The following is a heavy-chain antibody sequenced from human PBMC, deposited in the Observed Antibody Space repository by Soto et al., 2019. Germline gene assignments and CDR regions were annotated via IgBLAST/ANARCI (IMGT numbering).Heavy chain of an antibody. D-gene: IGHD1-26*01. CDR2: IIPIFGTA. CDR1: GGTFSSYG. V-gene: IGHV1-69*13. J-gene: IGHJ4*02. Sequence: ASVKVSCKAYGGTFSSYGISWVRQAPGQGLEWMGGIIPIFGTAKYAQTFQGRVTITADESTTTAYMELSSLRSEDTAVYYCVRDDIGVGLDHWGLGTPVTVSS. CDR3: VRDDIGVGLDH.